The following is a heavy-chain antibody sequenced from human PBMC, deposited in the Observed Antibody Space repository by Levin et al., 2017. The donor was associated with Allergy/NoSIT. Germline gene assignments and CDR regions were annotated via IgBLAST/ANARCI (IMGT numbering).Heavy chain of an antibody. CDR1: GGTFSSYA. CDR3: ARDAFRQLETKKQYYYGMDV. CDR2: IIPIFGTA. D-gene: IGHD5-18*01. J-gene: IGHJ6*02. Sequence: SVKVSCKASGGTFSSYAISWVRQAPGQGLEWMGGIIPIFGTANYAQKFQGRVTITADKSTSTAYMELSSLRSEDTAVYYCARDAFRQLETKKQYYYGMDVWGQGTTVTVSS. V-gene: IGHV1-69*06.